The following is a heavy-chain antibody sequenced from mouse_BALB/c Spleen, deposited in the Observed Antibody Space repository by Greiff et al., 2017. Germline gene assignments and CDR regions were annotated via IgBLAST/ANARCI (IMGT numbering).Heavy chain of an antibody. D-gene: IGHD1-1*01. Sequence: DVMLVESGGGLVKPGGSLKLSCAASGFTFSSYAMSWVRQSPEKRLEWVAEISSGGSYTYYPDTVTGRFTISRDNAKNTLYLEMSSLRSEDTAMYYCARGGTTVVATDYAMDYWGQGTSVTVSS. CDR2: ISSGGSYT. J-gene: IGHJ4*01. CDR3: ARGGTTVVATDYAMDY. V-gene: IGHV5-9-4*01. CDR1: GFTFSSYA.